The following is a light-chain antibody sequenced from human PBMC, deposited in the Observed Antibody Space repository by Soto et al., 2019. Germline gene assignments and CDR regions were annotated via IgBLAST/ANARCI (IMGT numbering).Light chain of an antibody. CDR3: ATWDDSLNVWL. V-gene: IGLV1-44*01. J-gene: IGLJ3*02. CDR1: TSNIGSNP. Sequence: QSVLTQPPSASAPPGQGVTISFSGSTSNIGSNPVNWYQQLPGTAPKLLMYSNTQRPSGVPDRFSGSKSGTSASLAISALQSEDESTYYCATWDDSLNVWLFGGGTKVTVL. CDR2: SNT.